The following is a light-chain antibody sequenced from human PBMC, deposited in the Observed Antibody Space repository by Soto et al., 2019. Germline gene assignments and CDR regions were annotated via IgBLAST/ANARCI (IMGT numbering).Light chain of an antibody. Sequence: QSVLTQPASVSGSPGQSITISCTGTSSDVGGYNYVSWYQQHPGKAPKLMIYDVSNRPSGVSNRFSGPKSGNTASLTISWLQAEDEADYYCSSYTSSSTPYVVFGGGTQLTVL. V-gene: IGLV2-14*01. J-gene: IGLJ2*01. CDR3: SSYTSSSTPYVV. CDR2: DVS. CDR1: SSDVGGYNY.